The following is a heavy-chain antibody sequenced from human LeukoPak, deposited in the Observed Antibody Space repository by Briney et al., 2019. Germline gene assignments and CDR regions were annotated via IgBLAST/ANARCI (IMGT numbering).Heavy chain of an antibody. CDR3: AREIVGAIKSYFDY. D-gene: IGHD1-26*01. CDR1: GFTFGSPW. Sequence: PGGSLRLSCAASGFTFGSPWMHWVRQAPGKGLVWVSRINSDGSATAYADSVKGRFTISRDNAENSLYLQMNSLRAEDTAVYYCAREIVGAIKSYFDYWGQGTLVTASS. J-gene: IGHJ4*02. CDR2: INSDGSAT. V-gene: IGHV3-74*01.